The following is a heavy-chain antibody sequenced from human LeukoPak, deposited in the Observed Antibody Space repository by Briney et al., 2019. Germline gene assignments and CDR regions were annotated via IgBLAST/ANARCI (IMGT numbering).Heavy chain of an antibody. Sequence: GGSLRLSCAASGFTFSSYSMNWVRQAPGKGLEWVSSISSSSSYIYYADSVKGRFTISRDNAENSLYLQMNSLRAEDTAVYYCARAPFGEDIAVAGLFDYWGQGTLVTVSS. V-gene: IGHV3-21*01. J-gene: IGHJ4*02. D-gene: IGHD2-2*01. CDR3: ARAPFGEDIAVAGLFDY. CDR1: GFTFSSYS. CDR2: ISSSSSYI.